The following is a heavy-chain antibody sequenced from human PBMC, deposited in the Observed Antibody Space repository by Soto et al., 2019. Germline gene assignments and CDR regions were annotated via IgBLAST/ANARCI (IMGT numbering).Heavy chain of an antibody. D-gene: IGHD6-13*01. J-gene: IGHJ4*02. CDR1: GFTFSSYG. CDR3: ARDKDSSSWSYFDY. Sequence: GGSLRLSCAASGFTFSSYGMHWVRQAPGKGLEWVAVIWYDGSNKYYADSVKGRFTISRDNSKNTLYLQMNSLRAEDTAVYYCARDKDSSSWSYFDYWGQGTMVTVYS. V-gene: IGHV3-33*01. CDR2: IWYDGSNK.